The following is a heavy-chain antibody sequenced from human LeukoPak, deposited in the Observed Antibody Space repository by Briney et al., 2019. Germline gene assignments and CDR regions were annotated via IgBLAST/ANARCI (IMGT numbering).Heavy chain of an antibody. CDR2: INHSGST. Sequence: PSETLSLTCTVSGGSISSYYWSWIRQPPGRGLEWIGEINHSGSTNYNPSLKSRVTISVDTSKNQFSLKLSSVTAADTAVYYCARGRYWRYSSSWYQIYDAFDIWGQGTMVTVSS. CDR1: GGSISSYY. D-gene: IGHD6-13*01. J-gene: IGHJ3*02. CDR3: ARGRYWRYSSSWYQIYDAFDI. V-gene: IGHV4-34*01.